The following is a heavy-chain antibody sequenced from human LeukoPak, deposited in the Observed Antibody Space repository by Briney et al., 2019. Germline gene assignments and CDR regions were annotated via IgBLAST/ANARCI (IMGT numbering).Heavy chain of an antibody. D-gene: IGHD7-27*01. Sequence: SETLSLTCTVSGGSISSYYWSWIRQPPGKGLEWIGYIYYSGSTNYNPSLKSRVTISVDTSKNRFSLKLSSVTAADTAVYYCARTNWGSPSHFDYWGQGTLVTVSS. CDR3: ARTNWGSPSHFDY. CDR1: GGSISSYY. V-gene: IGHV4-59*01. J-gene: IGHJ4*02. CDR2: IYYSGST.